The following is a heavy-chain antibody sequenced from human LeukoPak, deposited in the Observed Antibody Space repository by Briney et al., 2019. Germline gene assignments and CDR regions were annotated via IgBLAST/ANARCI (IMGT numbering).Heavy chain of an antibody. CDR1: GFTLSSNW. D-gene: IGHD3-22*01. J-gene: IGHJ3*02. V-gene: IGHV3-74*01. CDR2: IYSDGSRT. CDR3: AKSHINYYDSSGYAFDI. Sequence: GGSLRLSCAGSGFTLSSNWMHWVRQAPGKGLVWVSRIYSDGSRTNYADSVKGRFTISGDNAKNTQYLQMNSLRAEDTAVYYCAKSHINYYDSSGYAFDIWGQGTTVTISS.